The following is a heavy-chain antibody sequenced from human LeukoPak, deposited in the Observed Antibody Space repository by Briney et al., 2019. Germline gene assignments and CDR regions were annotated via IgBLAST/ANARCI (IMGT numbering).Heavy chain of an antibody. Sequence: GGSLRLSCAASGFTFSSYAVSWVRQAPGKGLEWVSAISGSGGSTYYADSVKGRFTISRDNSKNTLYLQMNSLRAEDTAVYYCAKGGYSGSYYDAFDIWGQGTMVTVSS. CDR1: GFTFSSYA. V-gene: IGHV3-23*01. CDR2: ISGSGGST. CDR3: AKGGYSGSYYDAFDI. J-gene: IGHJ3*02. D-gene: IGHD1-26*01.